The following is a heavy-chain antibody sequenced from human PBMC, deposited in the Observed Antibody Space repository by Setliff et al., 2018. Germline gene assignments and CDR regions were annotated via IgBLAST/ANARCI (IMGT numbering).Heavy chain of an antibody. CDR2: IGHTGSI. J-gene: IGHJ4*02. Sequence: PSKTLSLTCTVSGYSISSGYIWGWIRQPPGKGLEWAGNIGHTGSINYNPSLKSRLTISRDTSKNQVSLKLNSVTATDTAVYYCARDLGHGGDSDYWGQGILVTVSS. CDR3: ARDLGHGGDSDY. CDR1: GYSISSGYI. D-gene: IGHD2-21*02. V-gene: IGHV4-38-2*02.